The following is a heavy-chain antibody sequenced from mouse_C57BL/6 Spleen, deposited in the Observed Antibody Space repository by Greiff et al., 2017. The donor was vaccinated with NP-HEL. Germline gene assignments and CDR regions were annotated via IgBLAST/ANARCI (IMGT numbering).Heavy chain of an antibody. CDR1: GYTFTDYE. V-gene: IGHV1-15*01. D-gene: IGHD1-1*01. Sequence: QVHVKQSGAELVRPGASVTLSCKASGYTFTDYEMHWVKQTPVHGLEWIGAIDPETGGTAYNQKFKGKAILTADKSSSTAYMELRSLTSEDSAVYYCTHYYGSSSFAYWGQGTLVTVSA. CDR3: THYYGSSSFAY. J-gene: IGHJ3*01. CDR2: IDPETGGT.